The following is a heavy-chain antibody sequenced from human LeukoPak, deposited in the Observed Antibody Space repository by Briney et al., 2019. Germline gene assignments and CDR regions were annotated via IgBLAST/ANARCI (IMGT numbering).Heavy chain of an antibody. CDR3: ARVGERFGELLLYYFDY. V-gene: IGHV3-21*01. D-gene: IGHD3-10*01. CDR2: ISSSSSYI. CDR1: GFTFSSYS. J-gene: IGHJ4*02. Sequence: GGSLRLSCAASGFTFSSYSMNWVRQAPGKGLEWVSSISSSSSYIYYADSVKGRFTVSRDNAKNSLYLQMNSLRAEDTAVYYCARVGERFGELLLYYFDYWGQGTLVTVSS.